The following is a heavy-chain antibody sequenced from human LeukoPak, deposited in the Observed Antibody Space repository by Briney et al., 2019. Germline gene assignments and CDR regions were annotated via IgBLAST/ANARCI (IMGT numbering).Heavy chain of an antibody. CDR2: ISYDGSNK. CDR1: GFTFSSYA. D-gene: IGHD6-13*01. CDR3: ARAQQLVPRTYYYYGMEV. V-gene: IGHV3-30*04. Sequence: GGSLRLSCAASGFTFSSYAMHWVRQAPGKGLEWVAVISYDGSNKYYADSVKGRFTISRGNYKNTLYLQMNSLRAEDTAVYYCARAQQLVPRTYYYYGMEVWGKGTTDTVSS. J-gene: IGHJ6*04.